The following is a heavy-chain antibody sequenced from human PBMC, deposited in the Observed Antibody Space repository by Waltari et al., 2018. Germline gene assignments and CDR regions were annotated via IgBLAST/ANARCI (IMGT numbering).Heavy chain of an antibody. V-gene: IGHV3-23*01. D-gene: IGHD4-17*01. CDR3: AKADFGDPFWYFDL. CDR2: MTADGRSR. Sequence: EVQLLESGGGLVQPGGSLRLSCAAVGFSFSPYTMAWVRQAPGKGLEWVSTMTADGRSRNYADSVKGRFTISRDNSQNTLDLQMNTLRAEDTAVYFCAKADFGDPFWYFDLWGRGTLVTVS. J-gene: IGHJ2*01. CDR1: GFSFSPYT.